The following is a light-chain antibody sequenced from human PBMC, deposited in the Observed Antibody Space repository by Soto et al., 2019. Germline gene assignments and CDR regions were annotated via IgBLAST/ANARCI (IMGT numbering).Light chain of an antibody. CDR3: QQSCSIPVT. V-gene: IGKV1-39*01. Sequence: DIQMTQSPSSLSAFVGDRVTITCRASQTISTYLNWYQNKPGNAPNLLIFAASRLQTGVPSRFSGSGCGTDFTLTISSLQPKSFAPYYCQQSCSIPVTFGPGTQVDVK. J-gene: IGKJ3*01. CDR2: AAS. CDR1: QTISTY.